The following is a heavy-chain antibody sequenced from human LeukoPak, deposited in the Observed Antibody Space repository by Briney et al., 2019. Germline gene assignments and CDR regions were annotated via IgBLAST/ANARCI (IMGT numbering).Heavy chain of an antibody. CDR3: ARGTERGLLWFGVIDY. CDR2: ISAYNGNT. Sequence: ASVKVSCKASGYTFTSYGISWVRQAPGQGLEWMGWISAYNGNTNYAQKLQGRVTMTTDTSTSTAYMELRSLRSDDTAVYYCARGTERGLLWFGVIDYWGQGTLVTVSS. V-gene: IGHV1-18*01. D-gene: IGHD3-10*01. CDR1: GYTFTSYG. J-gene: IGHJ4*02.